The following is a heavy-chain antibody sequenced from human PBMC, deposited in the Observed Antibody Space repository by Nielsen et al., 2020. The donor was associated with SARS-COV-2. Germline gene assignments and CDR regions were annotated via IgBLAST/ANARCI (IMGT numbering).Heavy chain of an antibody. Sequence: SETLPLTCTVSGGSISSGGYYWSWIRQHPGKGLEWIGYIYYSGSTYYNPSLKSRVTISVDTSKNQFSLKLSSVTAADTAVYYCARGVVATTFDYWGQGTLVTVSS. V-gene: IGHV4-31*03. J-gene: IGHJ4*02. D-gene: IGHD5-12*01. CDR3: ARGVVATTFDY. CDR2: IYYSGST. CDR1: GGSISSGGYY.